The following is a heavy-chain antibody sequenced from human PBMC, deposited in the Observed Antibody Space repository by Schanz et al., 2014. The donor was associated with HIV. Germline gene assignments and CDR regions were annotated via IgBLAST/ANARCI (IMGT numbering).Heavy chain of an antibody. D-gene: IGHD3-22*01. CDR1: GFTFNNYG. CDR2: KWYDGSNK. J-gene: IGHJ4*02. CDR3: AKPEYDSSGNSQSHFDY. V-gene: IGHV3-33*06. Sequence: QVDLVESGGGVVQPGRSLRLSCTASGFTFNNYGMQWVRQAPGKGLEWLAAKWYDGSNKFYADSLRGRFTISRDNSKNTLYLQMNSLRVEDTAVYYCAKPEYDSSGNSQSHFDYWGQGTLVTVSS.